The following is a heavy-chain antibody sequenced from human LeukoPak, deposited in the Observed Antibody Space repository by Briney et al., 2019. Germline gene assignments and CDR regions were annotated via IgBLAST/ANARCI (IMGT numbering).Heavy chain of an antibody. D-gene: IGHD5-12*01. CDR1: GGAISAGVYN. CDR3: LRIGGYDLTYYYMDV. J-gene: IGHJ6*03. V-gene: IGHV4-39*05. CDR2: VSYCVGT. Sequence: TPSPTPTVSGGAISAGVYNGRCVPHPPRKGLEWGGGVSYCVGTYYNPSLKSRVTISVDTSKNRFSLKLSSVTAADTAVYYCLRIGGYDLTYYYMDVWGKGTTVTVSS.